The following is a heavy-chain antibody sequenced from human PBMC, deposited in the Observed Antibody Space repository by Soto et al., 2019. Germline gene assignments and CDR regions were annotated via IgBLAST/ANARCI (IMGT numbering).Heavy chain of an antibody. J-gene: IGHJ5*02. CDR2: ISAYNGNT. CDR1: GYTFTSYG. CDR3: AREHTNYDFWSGYYNTAWFDP. V-gene: IGHV1-18*01. Sequence: GASVKVSCKASGYTFTSYGISWVRQAPGQGLEWMGWISAYNGNTNYAQKLQGRVTMTTDTSTSTAYMELRSLRSDDTAVYYCAREHTNYDFWSGYYNTAWFDPWGQGTLVTVSS. D-gene: IGHD3-3*01.